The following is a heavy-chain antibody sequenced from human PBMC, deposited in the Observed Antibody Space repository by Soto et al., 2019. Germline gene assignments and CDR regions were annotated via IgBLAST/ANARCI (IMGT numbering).Heavy chain of an antibody. Sequence: PGESLKTSWEGSGFSFSKYKIGWVRQMPGKGLEWMGIINPGDSDTRYSPSFQGQVTISADKSISTAYLQWSTLKASDTATYYCATSYGGSYYYYYGMAVWGQGTTVTVSS. CDR1: GFSFSKYK. CDR3: ATSYGGSYYYYYGMAV. D-gene: IGHD4-17*01. CDR2: INPGDSDT. J-gene: IGHJ6*02. V-gene: IGHV5-51*01.